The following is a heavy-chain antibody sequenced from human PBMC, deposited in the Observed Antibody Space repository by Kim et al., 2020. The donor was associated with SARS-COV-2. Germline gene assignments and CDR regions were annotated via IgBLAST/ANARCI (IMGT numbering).Heavy chain of an antibody. CDR3: ARGQWSQSAVDF. CDR2: ISTYSGDA. Sequence: ASVKVSCKASGYSFNSFGITWVRQAPGQGPEWVGWISTYSGDANYAQRFQGRVTMTRDTSTTTAYLEMWSLRPDDTAVYYCARGQWSQSAVDFWGQGTLVTVSS. V-gene: IGHV1-18*01. J-gene: IGHJ4*02. CDR1: GYSFNSFG. D-gene: IGHD6-19*01.